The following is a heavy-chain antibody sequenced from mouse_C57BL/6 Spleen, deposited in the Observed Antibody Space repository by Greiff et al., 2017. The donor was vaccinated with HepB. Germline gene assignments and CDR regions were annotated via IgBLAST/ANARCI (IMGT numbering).Heavy chain of an antibody. CDR1: GFSFNTYA. J-gene: IGHJ4*01. CDR3: VRHISSGYAMDY. D-gene: IGHD3-2*02. Sequence: EPGGGLVQPKGSLKLSCAASGFSFNTYAMNWVRQAPGKGLEWVARIRSKSNNYATYYADSVKDRFTISRDDSESMLYLQMNNLKTEDTAMYYCVRHISSGYAMDYWGQGTSVTVSS. V-gene: IGHV10-1*01. CDR2: IRSKSNNYAT.